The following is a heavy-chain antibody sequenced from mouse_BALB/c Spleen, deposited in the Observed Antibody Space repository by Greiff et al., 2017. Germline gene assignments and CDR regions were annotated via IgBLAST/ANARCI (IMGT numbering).Heavy chain of an antibody. J-gene: IGHJ4*01. CDR2: INPSNGRT. CDR3: ARSEDYYAMDY. Sequence: VQLQQPGAELVKPGASVKLSCKASGYTFTSYWMHWVKQRPGQGLEWIGEINPSNGRTNYNEKFKSKATLTVDKSSSTAYMQLSSLTSEDSAVYYCARSEDYYAMDYGGQGTSVTVSS. CDR1: GYTFTSYW. V-gene: IGHV1S81*02.